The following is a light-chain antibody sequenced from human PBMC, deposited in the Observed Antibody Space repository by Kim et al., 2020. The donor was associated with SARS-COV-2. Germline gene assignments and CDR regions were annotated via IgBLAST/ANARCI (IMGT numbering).Light chain of an antibody. CDR1: QSLLHANGYNY. CDR2: LSS. CDR3: MQTLQTPFT. V-gene: IGKV2-28*01. J-gene: IGKJ2*01. Sequence: DIVMTQSPLSQPVTPGEPASISCRSSQSLLHANGYNYLDWYLQKPGQSPRLLIYLSSTRASGVTHRFSGSGSGTDFTLKISRVEAEDVGVYYCMQTLQTPFTCGQGTKLEI.